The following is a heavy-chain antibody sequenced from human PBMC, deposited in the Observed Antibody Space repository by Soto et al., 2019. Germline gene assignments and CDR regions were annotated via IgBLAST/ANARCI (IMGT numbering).Heavy chain of an antibody. CDR1: GFTFSNAW. V-gene: IGHV3-15*07. D-gene: IGHD3-22*01. J-gene: IGHJ4*02. CDR2: IKSKTDGGTT. Sequence: GGSLRLSCAASGFTFSNAWMNWVRQAPAKGLEWVGRIKSKTDGGTTDYAAPVKGRFTISRDDSKNTLYLQMNSLKTEDTAVYYCTTDPVTMIVVVPSSGWGQGTLVTVS. CDR3: TTDPVTMIVVVPSSG.